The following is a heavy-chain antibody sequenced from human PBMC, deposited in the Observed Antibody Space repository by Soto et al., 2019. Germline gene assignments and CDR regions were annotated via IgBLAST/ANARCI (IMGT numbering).Heavy chain of an antibody. J-gene: IGHJ4*02. Sequence: SETLSLTXTVSGGSMIAYYWNWMRQPPGKGLQWIGYTYYSGSTTYNPSLKSRVTISVDSSKSQFSLKLDSVTPADTAVYYCARVRRTAGKRYFDYWGPGTLVTVS. D-gene: IGHD6-13*01. CDR3: ARVRRTAGKRYFDY. V-gene: IGHV4-59*01. CDR2: TYYSGST. CDR1: GGSMIAYY.